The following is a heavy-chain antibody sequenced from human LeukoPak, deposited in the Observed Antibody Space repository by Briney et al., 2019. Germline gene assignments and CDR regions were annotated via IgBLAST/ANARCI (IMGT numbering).Heavy chain of an antibody. CDR1: GDSVSSNSVT. V-gene: IGHV6-1*01. CDR3: ARRLTQYDCFDP. J-gene: IGHJ5*02. Sequence: SQTFSLTCAISGDSVSSNSVTWNWIRQSPSRGLEWLGRTYYRSTWYNDYAVSVRGRITVNPGTSKNQFSLHLNSVTPEDTAVYYCARRLTQYDCFDPWGQGILVTVSS. D-gene: IGHD2-2*01. CDR2: TYYRSTWYN.